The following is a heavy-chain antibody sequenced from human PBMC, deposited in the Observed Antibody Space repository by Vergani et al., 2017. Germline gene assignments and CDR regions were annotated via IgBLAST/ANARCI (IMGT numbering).Heavy chain of an antibody. V-gene: IGHV4-39*07. CDR2: IYYSGST. J-gene: IGHJ5*02. D-gene: IGHD2-8*01. CDR3: ARDQFYCTNGVCYPGWFDP. CDR1: GGSISSSSYY. Sequence: QLQLQESGPGLVKPSETLSLTCTVSGGSISSSSYYLGWIRQPPGKGLEWIGSIYYSGSTHYNPSRKSRVTISVDTPKNQFSLKLSSVTAADTAVYYCARDQFYCTNGVCYPGWFDPWGQGTLVTVSS.